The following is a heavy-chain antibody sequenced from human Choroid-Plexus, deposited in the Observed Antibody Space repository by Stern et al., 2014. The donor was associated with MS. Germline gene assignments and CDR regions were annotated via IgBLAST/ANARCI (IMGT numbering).Heavy chain of an antibody. D-gene: IGHD2/OR15-2a*01. V-gene: IGHV3-30*18. J-gene: IGHJ5*02. CDR2: VSYDGSNK. CDR3: AKDRQYLTYFFDH. Sequence: VQLVESGGCVVQPGRPLRLSCVASGFTFGSCAMHWVRQAPGKGLEWVAGVSYDGSNKYYADSVKGRFTISRDNSQNTLYMQMSSLRPEDTAVYYCAKDRQYLTYFFDHWGQGSRVTVSS. CDR1: GFTFGSCA.